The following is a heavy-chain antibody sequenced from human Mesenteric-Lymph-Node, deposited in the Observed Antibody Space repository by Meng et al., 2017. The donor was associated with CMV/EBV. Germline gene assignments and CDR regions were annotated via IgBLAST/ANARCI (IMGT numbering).Heavy chain of an antibody. CDR3: AKLIPTDY. Sequence: GGSLRLSCAASGFTVNSYEMNWVRQAPGKGLEWVAFIRYDGSNKYYADSVKGRFTISRDNSKNTLYLQMNSLRAEDTAVYYCAKLIPTDYWGQGTLVTVSS. J-gene: IGHJ4*02. CDR2: IRYDGSNK. V-gene: IGHV3-30*02. D-gene: IGHD2-2*02. CDR1: GFTVNSYE.